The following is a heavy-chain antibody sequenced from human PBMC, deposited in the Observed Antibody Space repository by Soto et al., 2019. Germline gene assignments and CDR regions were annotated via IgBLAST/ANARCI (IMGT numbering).Heavy chain of an antibody. CDR3: ARYPYYYDSSGYYPDY. V-gene: IGHV1-2*04. CDR1: GYTFTGYY. CDR2: INPNSGGT. Sequence: ASVKVSCKASGYTFTGYYMHWVRPAPGQGLEWMGWINPNSGGTNYAQKFQGWVTMTRDTSISTAYMELSRLRSDDTAVYYCARYPYYYDSSGYYPDYWGQGTLVTVSS. D-gene: IGHD3-22*01. J-gene: IGHJ4*02.